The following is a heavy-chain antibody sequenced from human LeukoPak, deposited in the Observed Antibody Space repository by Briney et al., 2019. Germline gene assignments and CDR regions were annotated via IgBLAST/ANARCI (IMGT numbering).Heavy chain of an antibody. CDR3: ARNVYDPTSRCWFDP. J-gene: IGHJ5*02. D-gene: IGHD5/OR15-5a*01. CDR1: GYTFTGYY. V-gene: IGHV1-2*06. CDR2: INPNSGGT. Sequence: ASVKVSRKASGYTFTGYYMHWVRQAPGQGLEWMGRINPNSGGTNYAQKFQGRVTMTRDTSISTAYMELSRLRSDDTAVYYCARNVYDPTSRCWFDPWGQGTLVTVSS.